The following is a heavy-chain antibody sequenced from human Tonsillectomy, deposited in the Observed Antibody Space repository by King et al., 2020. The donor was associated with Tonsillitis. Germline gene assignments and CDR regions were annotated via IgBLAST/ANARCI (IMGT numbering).Heavy chain of an antibody. Sequence: QLVQSGAEEKKPGSSVKVSCKASGGTFISYAISWVRQVPGQGLERIGGIVPIFGTAKYAQQFQGRVSFTADATTRTANMELRSLRSEATAVYYCARGITIATFDGWGQGTLVTVSS. D-gene: IGHD6-13*01. J-gene: IGHJ5*02. CDR3: ARGITIATFDG. V-gene: IGHV1-69*01. CDR1: GGTFISYA. CDR2: IVPIFGTA.